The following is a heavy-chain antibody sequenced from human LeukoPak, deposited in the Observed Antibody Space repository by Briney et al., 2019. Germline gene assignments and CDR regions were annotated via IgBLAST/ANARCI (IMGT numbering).Heavy chain of an antibody. CDR1: GFTFSSYA. CDR2: IRGNGGST. CDR3: AKGESTWEAPDY. V-gene: IGHV3-23*01. J-gene: IGHJ4*02. Sequence: PGGSLRLSCAASGFTFSSYAMSWVRQAPGEGMEWVSTIRGNGGSTYYADSVKGRFTISRDNSRNTLYLQMNSLRAEDTAVYYCAKGESTWEAPDYWGLGTLVTVSS. D-gene: IGHD1-26*01.